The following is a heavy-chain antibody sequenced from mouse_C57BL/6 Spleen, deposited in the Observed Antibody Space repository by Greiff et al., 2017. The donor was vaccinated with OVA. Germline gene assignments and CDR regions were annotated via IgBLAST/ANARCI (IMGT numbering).Heavy chain of an antibody. D-gene: IGHD1-1*01. CDR2: IYPGSGST. Sequence: QVQLQQPGAELVKPGASVKMSCKASGYTFTSYWITWVKQRPGQGLEWIGDIYPGSGSTNYNEKFKSKATLTVDTSSSTAYMQLSSLTSEDSAVYYCALTTVVASYWYCDVWGTGTTVTVSS. J-gene: IGHJ1*03. CDR3: ALTTVVASYWYCDV. CDR1: GYTFTSYW. V-gene: IGHV1-55*01.